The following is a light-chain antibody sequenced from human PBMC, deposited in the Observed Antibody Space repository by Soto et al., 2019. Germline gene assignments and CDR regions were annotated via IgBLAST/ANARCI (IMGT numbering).Light chain of an antibody. CDR1: QSLLHSNGYNY. V-gene: IGKV2-28*01. J-gene: IGKJ3*01. CDR2: LGS. Sequence: DIVMTQSPLSLPVTPGEPASISCRSSQSLLHSNGYNYLDWYLQKPGQSPQLLIYLGSNRASGVPERFSGSGSGTDFTLKISRVEAEDFGVYYCMQALLPPFTFGPGTKVDIK. CDR3: MQALLPPFT.